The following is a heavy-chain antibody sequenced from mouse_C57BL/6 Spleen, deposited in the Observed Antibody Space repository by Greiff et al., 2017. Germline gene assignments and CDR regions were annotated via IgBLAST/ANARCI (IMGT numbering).Heavy chain of an antibody. V-gene: IGHV1-52*01. D-gene: IGHD2-1*01. Sequence: QVQLQQPGAELVRPGSSVKLSCKASGYTFTSYWMHWVKQRPIQGLEWIGNIDPSDSETHYNQKFKDKATLTVDKSSSTAYMQLSSLTSADSAVYYSAYGSYGYFDYWGQGTTLTVSS. J-gene: IGHJ2*01. CDR1: GYTFTSYW. CDR3: AYGSYGYFDY. CDR2: IDPSDSET.